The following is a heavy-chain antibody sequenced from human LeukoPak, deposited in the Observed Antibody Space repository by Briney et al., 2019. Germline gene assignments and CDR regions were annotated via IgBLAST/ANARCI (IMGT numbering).Heavy chain of an antibody. J-gene: IGHJ5*02. D-gene: IGHD3-22*01. CDR3: ARVSGYWFDP. CDR1: GGTFSSYA. Sequence: GASVKVSCKASGGTFSSYAISWVRQAPGQGLEWMGGIIPIFGTANYAQKFQGRVTITADESTSTAYMELISLRSEDTAVYYCARVSGYWFDPWGQGTLVTVSS. V-gene: IGHV1-69*13. CDR2: IIPIFGTA.